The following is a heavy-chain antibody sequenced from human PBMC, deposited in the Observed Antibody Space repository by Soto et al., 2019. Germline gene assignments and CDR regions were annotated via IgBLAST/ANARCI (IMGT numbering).Heavy chain of an antibody. V-gene: IGHV1-2*02. D-gene: IGHD3-3*01. CDR2: INPNSGGT. J-gene: IGHJ6*02. CDR3: ARAHYDFWSGSKYYYYGMDV. Sequence: GASVKVSCKASGYTFTGYYMHWVRQSPGQGLEWMGWINPNSGGTNYAQKFQGRVTMTRDTSISTAYMELSRLRSDDTAVYYCARAHYDFWSGSKYYYYGMDVWGHGTTVTVS. CDR1: GYTFTGYY.